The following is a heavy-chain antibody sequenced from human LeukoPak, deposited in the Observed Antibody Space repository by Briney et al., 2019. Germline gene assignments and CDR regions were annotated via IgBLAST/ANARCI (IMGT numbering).Heavy chain of an antibody. CDR1: GGSLSGYY. V-gene: IGHV4-34*01. CDR2: INHSGST. D-gene: IGHD6-6*01. J-gene: IGHJ6*03. CDR3: ARGRIAARPRSGWYMDV. Sequence: SETLSLTCAVYGGSLSGYYWSWIRQPPGKGLEWIGEINHSGSTNYNPSLKSRVTISVDTSKNQFSLKLSSVTAADTAVYYCARGRIAARPRSGWYMDVWGKGTTVTVSS.